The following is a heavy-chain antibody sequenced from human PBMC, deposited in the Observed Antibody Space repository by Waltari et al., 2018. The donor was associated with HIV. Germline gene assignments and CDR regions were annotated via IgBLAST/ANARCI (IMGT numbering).Heavy chain of an antibody. CDR2: IISSSSYI. J-gene: IGHJ4*02. V-gene: IGHV3-21*01. Sequence: EVQLVESGGGLVKPGGSLRLSCAASGFTFSSYSMNWVRQAPGKGLEWCSSIISSSSYIYYADSVNGRFTISRYNAKNSLYLQMNSLSAEDTAVYYCAGSSSWFDYWGQGSLVTVSS. CDR1: GFTFSSYS. D-gene: IGHD6-13*01. CDR3: AGSSSWFDY.